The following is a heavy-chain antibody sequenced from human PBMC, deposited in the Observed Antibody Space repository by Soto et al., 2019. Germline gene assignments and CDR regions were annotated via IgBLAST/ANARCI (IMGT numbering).Heavy chain of an antibody. CDR2: IYWDDDK. J-gene: IGHJ6*02. CDR1: GFSFSSIGEG. Sequence: QITLKESGPTLVKPTQTLTLTCTFPGFSFSSIGEGVGWIRQPPGKALEWLALIYWDDDKRYSPSLKSRLTIPKDTSKNHVVLTMTNMDPVDTATYYCVQSRCGGDCLQSYSSHSYYGLDVWGQGTTVTVSS. D-gene: IGHD2-21*02. CDR3: VQSRCGGDCLQSYSSHSYYGLDV. V-gene: IGHV2-5*02.